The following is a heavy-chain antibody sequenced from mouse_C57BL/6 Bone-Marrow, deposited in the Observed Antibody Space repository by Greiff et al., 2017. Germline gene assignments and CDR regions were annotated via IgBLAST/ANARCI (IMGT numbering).Heavy chain of an antibody. V-gene: IGHV7-3*01. CDR2: IRNKANGYTT. Sequence: EVMLVESGGGLVQPGGSLSLSCAASGFTFTDYYMSWVRQPPGKALEWLGFIRNKANGYTTEYSASVKGRFTISRDNSQSILYLQMNALRAEDSATYYCARSSSYPYFDYWGQGTTLTVSS. D-gene: IGHD1-1*01. CDR3: ARSSSYPYFDY. J-gene: IGHJ2*01. CDR1: GFTFTDYY.